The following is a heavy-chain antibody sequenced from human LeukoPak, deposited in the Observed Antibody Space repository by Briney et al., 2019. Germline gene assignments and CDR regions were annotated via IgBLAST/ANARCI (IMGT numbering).Heavy chain of an antibody. CDR1: GFTFSSYA. CDR3: AKDTSIGKYCTNGVCSPFDY. Sequence: GGSLRLSCAASGFTFSSYAMSWVRQAPGQGLGWVSVISDSGDYTSYADSVRGRFTISRDNSRNTLYLQMISLRPEDTAVYYCAKDTSIGKYCTNGVCSPFDYWGQGTLVTVSS. CDR2: ISDSGDYT. D-gene: IGHD2-8*01. V-gene: IGHV3-23*01. J-gene: IGHJ4*02.